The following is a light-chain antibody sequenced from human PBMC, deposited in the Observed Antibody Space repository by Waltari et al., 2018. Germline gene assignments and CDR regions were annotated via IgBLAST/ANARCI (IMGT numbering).Light chain of an antibody. V-gene: IGLV1-47*01. Sequence: QSVLIQPPSASGTPGQRMTISCSGSSTNIGRNYVYLYKQVPGTAPSLLIYMNDQXPXXXXXXXXAXKSGTSASLXXNGLRSEDEADYYCATWDDSLSVVLFGGGTTLTVL. CDR1: STNIGRNY. CDR2: MND. J-gene: IGLJ3*02. CDR3: ATWDDSLSVVL.